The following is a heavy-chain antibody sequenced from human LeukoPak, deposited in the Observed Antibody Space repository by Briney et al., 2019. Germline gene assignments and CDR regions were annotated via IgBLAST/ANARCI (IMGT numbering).Heavy chain of an antibody. CDR1: GGSISSGGYY. V-gene: IGHV4-31*03. J-gene: IGHJ4*02. Sequence: PSETLSLTCTVSGGSISSGGYYWSWIRQHPRKGLEWIGYIYYSGSTYYNPPLKSRVTISVDTSKNQFSLKLSSVTAADTAVYYCARDRADYYYYDSSGTSWGQGTLVTVSS. CDR2: IYYSGST. CDR3: ARDRADYYYYDSSGTS. D-gene: IGHD3-22*01.